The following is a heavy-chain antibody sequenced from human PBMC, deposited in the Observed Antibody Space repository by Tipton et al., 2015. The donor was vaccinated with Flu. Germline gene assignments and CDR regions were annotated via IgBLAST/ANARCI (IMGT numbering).Heavy chain of an antibody. CDR3: ARGTGYPNTYFDS. CDR2: IYRGGSI. J-gene: IGHJ4*02. Sequence: TLSLTCAVSGDSISSDYFWGWIRQPPGKGLEWIASIYRGGSIDYNPSLKSRVTISLDTSKNQFSLKLRSVTAADTAVYYCARGTGYPNTYFDSWGQGTLVTVSS. V-gene: IGHV4-38-2*01. CDR1: GDSISSDYF. D-gene: IGHD5-12*01.